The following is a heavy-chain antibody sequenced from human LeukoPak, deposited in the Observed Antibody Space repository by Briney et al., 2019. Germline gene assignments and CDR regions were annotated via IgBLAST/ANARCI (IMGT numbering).Heavy chain of an antibody. V-gene: IGHV3-30-3*01. Sequence: GGSLRLSCAASGFTFSSYAMHWVRQAPGKGLEWVAVISYDGSNKYYADSVKGRFTISRDNSENTLYLQMNSLRAEDTAVYYCAKGPEYQLPKPLDYWGQGTLVTVSS. CDR3: AKGPEYQLPKPLDY. CDR2: ISYDGSNK. D-gene: IGHD2-2*01. CDR1: GFTFSSYA. J-gene: IGHJ4*02.